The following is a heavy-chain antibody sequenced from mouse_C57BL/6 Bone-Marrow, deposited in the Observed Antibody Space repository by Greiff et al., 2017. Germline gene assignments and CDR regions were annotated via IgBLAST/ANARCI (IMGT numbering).Heavy chain of an antibody. CDR3: ARSFLFAY. V-gene: IGHV1-66*01. Sequence: QVQLKQSGPELVKPGASVKISCKASGYSFTSYYIHWVKQRPGQGLEWIGWIYPGSGNTKYNEKFKGKATLTADTSSSTAYMQRSSLTSEDSAVYYCARSFLFAYWGQGTLVTVSA. J-gene: IGHJ3*01. CDR2: IYPGSGNT. CDR1: GYSFTSYY.